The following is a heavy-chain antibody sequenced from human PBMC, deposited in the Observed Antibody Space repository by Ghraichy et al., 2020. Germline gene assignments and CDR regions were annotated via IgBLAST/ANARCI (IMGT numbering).Heavy chain of an antibody. CDR3: AKDFKATRQYSSIIAFDS. CDR2: ISWNGGSI. J-gene: IGHJ4*02. V-gene: IGHV3-9*01. D-gene: IGHD6-13*01. CDR1: GFTFDHYV. Sequence: GGSLRLSCAASGFTFDHYVMHWVRQAPGKGLEWVSGISWNGGSIGYADSVKGRFTISRDNAKNSLYLQMYSLRTKDTALYFCAKDFKATRQYSSIIAFDSWGRGTLVTVSS.